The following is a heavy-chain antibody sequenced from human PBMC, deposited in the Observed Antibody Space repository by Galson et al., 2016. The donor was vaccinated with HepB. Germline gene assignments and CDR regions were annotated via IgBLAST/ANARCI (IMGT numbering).Heavy chain of an antibody. CDR1: GGSISSGNYY. CDR2: IYYSGTT. Sequence: SETLSLTCTVSGGSISSGNYYWSWVRQPPGKRLEWIGDIYYSGTTNYKPSLKSRVTISVDTSKNQFSLRLSSVTAADTAVYYCARKDPALISGFDYWGQGTLVTGSS. J-gene: IGHJ4*02. V-gene: IGHV4-61*01. D-gene: IGHD2-15*01. CDR3: ARKDPALISGFDY.